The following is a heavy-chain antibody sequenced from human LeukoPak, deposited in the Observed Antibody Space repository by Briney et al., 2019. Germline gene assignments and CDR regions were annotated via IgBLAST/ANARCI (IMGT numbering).Heavy chain of an antibody. CDR3: ARKAYGMDV. CDR1: GFTFSNYW. J-gene: IGHJ6*04. Sequence: PGGSLRLSCAASGFTFSNYWMSWVRQAPGKGLEWVANIKQDGSEKYYVDSVKGRFTISRDDAKNSLCLQMNSLRAEDTAIYYCARKAYGMDVWGKGTTVTVSS. CDR2: IKQDGSEK. V-gene: IGHV3-7*03.